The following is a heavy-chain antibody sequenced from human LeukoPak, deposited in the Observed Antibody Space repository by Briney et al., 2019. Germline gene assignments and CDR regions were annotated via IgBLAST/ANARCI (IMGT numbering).Heavy chain of an antibody. D-gene: IGHD3-10*01. CDR3: ARDYYGSGRLYYYGMDV. V-gene: IGHV3-30-3*01. Sequence: GRSLRLSCAASGFTFSSYAMHWVRQAPGKGLEWVAVISYDGSSKYYADSVKGRFTISRDNSKNTLYLQMNSLRAEDTAVYYCARDYYGSGRLYYYGMDVWGQGTTVTVSS. J-gene: IGHJ6*02. CDR2: ISYDGSSK. CDR1: GFTFSSYA.